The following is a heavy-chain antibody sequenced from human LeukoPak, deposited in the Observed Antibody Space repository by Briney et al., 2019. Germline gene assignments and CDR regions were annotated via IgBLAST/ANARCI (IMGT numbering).Heavy chain of an antibody. CDR3: ARTEGIRVDTAMGFDY. Sequence: SETLSLPCTVSGGSISSSSYYWGWIRQPPGKGLEWIGSIYYSGSTYYNPSLKSRVTISVDTSKNQFSLKLSSVTAADTAVYYCARTEGIRVDTAMGFDYWGQGTLVTVSS. D-gene: IGHD5-18*01. J-gene: IGHJ4*02. CDR2: IYYSGST. CDR1: GGSISSSSYY. V-gene: IGHV4-39*01.